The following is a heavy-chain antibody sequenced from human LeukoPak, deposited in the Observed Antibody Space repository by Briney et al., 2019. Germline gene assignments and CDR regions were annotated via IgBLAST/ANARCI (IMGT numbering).Heavy chain of an antibody. D-gene: IGHD3-16*02. CDR2: IRSKAYGGTT. V-gene: IGHV3-49*04. CDR1: GFIFSDYY. CDR3: TRAMITFGGVIVIPGDY. J-gene: IGHJ4*02. Sequence: GGSLRLSCAASGFIFSDYYMDWVRQAPGKGLEWVGFIRSKAYGGTTEYAASVKGRFTISRDDSKSIAYLQMNSLKTEDTAVYYCTRAMITFGGVIVIPGDYWGQGTLVTVSS.